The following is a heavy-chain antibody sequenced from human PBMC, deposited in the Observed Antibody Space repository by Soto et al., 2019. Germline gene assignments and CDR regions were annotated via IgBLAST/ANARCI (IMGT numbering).Heavy chain of an antibody. CDR2: IYYSGST. CDR3: VRRTMTTIYYYGIDV. CDR1: GGSISSYD. D-gene: IGHD3-3*01. J-gene: IGHJ6*02. V-gene: IGHV4-59*01. Sequence: PSETLSLTCTVSGGSISSYDWTWIRHPPGKGLEWIGYIYYSGSTYYNPSRKSRVTISVDTSKKQCSLSLNSVTAADTAVYYCVRRTMTTIYYYGIDVWGQGTMVTVSS.